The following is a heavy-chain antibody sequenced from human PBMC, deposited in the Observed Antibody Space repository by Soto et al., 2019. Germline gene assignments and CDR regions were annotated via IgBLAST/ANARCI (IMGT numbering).Heavy chain of an antibody. Sequence: SETLSLTCAVSGGSIRSGGYSWTWIRQSPGKGLEWLGEISDIGSTNYNPSLKSRLTISLNTSKNQFSLQLTSVTAADTAVYYCARGLYRGWFDPWGPGILVTVSS. D-gene: IGHD1-26*01. CDR3: ARGLYRGWFDP. CDR1: GGSIRSGGYS. J-gene: IGHJ5*02. V-gene: IGHV4-30-2*06. CDR2: ISDIGST.